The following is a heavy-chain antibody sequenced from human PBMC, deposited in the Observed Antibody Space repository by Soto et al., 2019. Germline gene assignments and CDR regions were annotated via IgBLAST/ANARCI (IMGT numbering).Heavy chain of an antibody. CDR2: INPNSGGT. D-gene: IGHD6-13*01. CDR3: ARGASIAAAASDY. Sequence: GASVKVSCKASGYTFTGYYMHWVRQAPGQGLGWMGWINPNSGGTNYAQKFQGRVTMTRDTSISTAYMELSRLRSDDTAVYYCARGASIAAAASDYWGQGTLVTVSS. CDR1: GYTFTGYY. J-gene: IGHJ4*02. V-gene: IGHV1-2*02.